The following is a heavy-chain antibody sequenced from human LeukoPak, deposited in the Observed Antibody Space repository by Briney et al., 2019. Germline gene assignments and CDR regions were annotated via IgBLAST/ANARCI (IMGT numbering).Heavy chain of an antibody. Sequence: PSETLSLTCAVYGGSFSGYYWSWIRQPPGKGLEWIGEINHSGSTNYNPSLKSRVTISVDTSKNQFSLKLSSVTAADTAVYYCARQEGIAAAGTSWFDPWGQGTLVTVSS. J-gene: IGHJ5*02. D-gene: IGHD6-13*01. CDR2: INHSGST. CDR3: ARQEGIAAAGTSWFDP. CDR1: GGSFSGYY. V-gene: IGHV4-34*01.